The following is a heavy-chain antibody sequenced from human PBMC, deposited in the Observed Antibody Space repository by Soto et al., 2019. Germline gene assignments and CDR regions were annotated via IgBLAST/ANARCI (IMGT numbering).Heavy chain of an antibody. J-gene: IGHJ4*02. CDR1: GFTVSNNY. D-gene: IGHD5-18*01. CDR3: ARGYSYTQPVFDY. Sequence: PGGSLRLSCAASGFTVSNNYMTWVRQAPGKGLEWVSFIYSSGSTYYADSVKGRFTISRDNFKNTLYLQMNSLRAEDTAVYYCARGYSYTQPVFDYWGLGTLVTVXS. V-gene: IGHV3-53*01. CDR2: IYSSGST.